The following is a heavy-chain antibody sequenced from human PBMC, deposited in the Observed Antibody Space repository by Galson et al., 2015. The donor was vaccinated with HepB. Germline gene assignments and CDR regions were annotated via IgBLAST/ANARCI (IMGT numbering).Heavy chain of an antibody. Sequence: SVKVSCKASGYTFTSYAMHWVRQAPGQRLEWMGWINASNGNTKYSQKFQGRVTITRDTSASTAYMELSSLRSEDTAVYYCARGGDLGAFDIWGQGTMVTVSS. J-gene: IGHJ3*02. V-gene: IGHV1-3*01. CDR1: GYTFTSYA. CDR2: INASNGNT. CDR3: ARGGDLGAFDI. D-gene: IGHD3-10*01.